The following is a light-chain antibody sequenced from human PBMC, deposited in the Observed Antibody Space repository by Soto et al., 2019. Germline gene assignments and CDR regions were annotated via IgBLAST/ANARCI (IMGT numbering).Light chain of an antibody. CDR1: QSVSSN. Sequence: EIARMQNLATVSVSPGERVTVSCRASQSVSSNLAWYQQKPGQAPRLLIYGASTRATGIPARFSGSGSGTEFTLTISSLQSEDFAVYYCQQYNNWAITFGQGTRLEIK. CDR3: QQYNNWAIT. CDR2: GAS. V-gene: IGKV3-15*01. J-gene: IGKJ5*01.